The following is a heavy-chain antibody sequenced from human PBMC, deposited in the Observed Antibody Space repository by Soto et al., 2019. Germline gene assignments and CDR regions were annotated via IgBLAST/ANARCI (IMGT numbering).Heavy chain of an antibody. J-gene: IGHJ3*02. CDR1: GYTFTDYW. Sequence: PGESLKISCRGSGYTFTDYWIVWVRQMPGKGLEWMGVIYPGDSKTNYSPSFQGHVTISADKSISTAYLQWSSLKASDTAMYYCARHLPVSILTMIVVRDAFDIWGQGTMVTVSS. CDR3: ARHLPVSILTMIVVRDAFDI. D-gene: IGHD3-22*01. CDR2: IYPGDSKT. V-gene: IGHV5-51*01.